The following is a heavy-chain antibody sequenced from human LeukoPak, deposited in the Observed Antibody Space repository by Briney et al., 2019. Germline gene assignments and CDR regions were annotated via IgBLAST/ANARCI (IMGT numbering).Heavy chain of an antibody. J-gene: IGHJ4*02. CDR1: GFTFSSYW. CDR2: IYYSGST. CDR3: ARAKKRFLEWTTIDY. D-gene: IGHD3-3*01. Sequence: GSLRLSCAASGFTFSSYWMSWIRQPPGKGLEWIGYIYYSGSTNYNPSLKSRVTISVDTSKNQFSLKLSSVTAADMAVYYCARAKKRFLEWTTIDYWGQGTLVTVSS. V-gene: IGHV4-59*01.